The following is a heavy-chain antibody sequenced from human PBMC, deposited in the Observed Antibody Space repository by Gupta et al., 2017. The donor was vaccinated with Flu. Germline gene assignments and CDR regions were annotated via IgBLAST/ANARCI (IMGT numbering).Heavy chain of an antibody. D-gene: IGHD2-21*02. J-gene: IGHJ6*03. CDR3: ARDEDNYGGDYGYYYYMDV. V-gene: IGHV3-30*04. CDR1: GFIFTRYA. CDR2: TSYDDTKK. Sequence: VEMVQSGGGVVQPGRSLRLSCAASGFIFTRYAMHWVRQAPGKGLEWVAITSYDDTKKYYADSVKGRFTIARDNSKNTVYLQMNSLKPEDTAVYYCARDEDNYGGDYGYYYYMDVWGQGSTVTVSS.